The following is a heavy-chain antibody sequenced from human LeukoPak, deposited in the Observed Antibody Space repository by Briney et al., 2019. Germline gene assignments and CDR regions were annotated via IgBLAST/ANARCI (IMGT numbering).Heavy chain of an antibody. J-gene: IGHJ4*02. D-gene: IGHD6-19*01. CDR2: ISGDRGRT. CDR3: AKDIFHSSGWPDY. Sequence: AGTLSFSCAASGFTCDDYAMLWLGQAPGQDLKGVSLISGDRGRTYYADYVKGRFTISRDNSKNSLYLQMNSLRTEDTALYYCAKDIFHSSGWPDYWGQGTLVTVSS. CDR1: GFTCDDYA. V-gene: IGHV3-43*02.